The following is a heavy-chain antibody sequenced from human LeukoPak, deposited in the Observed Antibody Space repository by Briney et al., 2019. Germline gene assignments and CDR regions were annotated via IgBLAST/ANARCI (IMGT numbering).Heavy chain of an antibody. CDR2: IYTSGST. Sequence: KPSETLSLTCTVSGGSISSYYWSWIRQPAGKGLEWIGRIYTSGSTNYNPSLKSRVTMSVDTSKNQFSLKLSSVTAADTAVYYCARLGYCSSTSCYPFYYYMDVWGKGTTVTVSS. V-gene: IGHV4-4*07. CDR3: ARLGYCSSTSCYPFYYYMDV. CDR1: GGSISSYY. J-gene: IGHJ6*03. D-gene: IGHD2-2*01.